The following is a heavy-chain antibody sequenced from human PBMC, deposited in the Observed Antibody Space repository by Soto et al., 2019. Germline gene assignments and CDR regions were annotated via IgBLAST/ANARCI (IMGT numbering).Heavy chain of an antibody. CDR3: ASRDPGTSVDY. V-gene: IGHV4-4*02. D-gene: IGHD1-7*01. CDR1: GGSFTSNNW. Sequence: XATLSLPCAVSGGSFTSNNWWAWVRQPPGQGLEWIGEIYRTGSTNYNPSLKSRVTISLDKSENQFSLKVTSLTAADTAVYYCASRDPGTSVDYWGQGTLVTVSS. J-gene: IGHJ4*02. CDR2: IYRTGST.